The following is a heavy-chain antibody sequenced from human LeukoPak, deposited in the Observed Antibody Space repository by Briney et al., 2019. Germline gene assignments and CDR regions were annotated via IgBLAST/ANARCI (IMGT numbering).Heavy chain of an antibody. V-gene: IGHV5-51*01. CDR1: GYSFSSHW. CDR3: ARGAADTFYYYYYTDV. CDR2: ITPLDSDT. D-gene: IGHD5-18*01. Sequence: GESLKISCKASGYSFSSHWIGWVRQGPGQGLEWMGIITPLDSDTTYSPSFQGQVTISADRSIRTAYLQWRGLKASDSATYYCARGAADTFYYYYYTDVWGKGTTVTVSS. J-gene: IGHJ6*03.